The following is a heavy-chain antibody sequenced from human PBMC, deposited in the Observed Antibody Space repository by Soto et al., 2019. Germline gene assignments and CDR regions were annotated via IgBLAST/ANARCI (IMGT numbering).Heavy chain of an antibody. CDR3: EYDPYYFCHWFDP. CDR2: INHSGNT. CDR1: GGSFSGHY. D-gene: IGHD3-3*01. V-gene: IGHV4-34*01. J-gene: IGHJ5*02. Sequence: SETLSLTCAVYGGSFSGHYWSWIRQSPGKGLDLIGQINHSGNTIYNPSLKSRVTISVDTSKNQFSLRLNSVTAADTAVYYCEYDPYYFCHWFDPWGQGTQVTVSS.